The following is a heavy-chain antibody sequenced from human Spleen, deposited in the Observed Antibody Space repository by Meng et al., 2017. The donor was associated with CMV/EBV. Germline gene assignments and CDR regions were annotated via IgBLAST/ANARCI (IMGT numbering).Heavy chain of an antibody. J-gene: IGHJ4*02. D-gene: IGHD3-10*01. V-gene: IGHV3-11*04. CDR3: ARVYGSGSSLGFLL. CDR2: ISSSGSTI. CDR1: GFTFSDYY. Sequence: ASGFTFSDYYMSWIRQAPGKGLEWVSYISSSGSTIYYADSVKGRFTISRDNAKNSLYLQMNGLRAEDTAVYYCARVYGSGSSLGFLLWGQGTLVTVSS.